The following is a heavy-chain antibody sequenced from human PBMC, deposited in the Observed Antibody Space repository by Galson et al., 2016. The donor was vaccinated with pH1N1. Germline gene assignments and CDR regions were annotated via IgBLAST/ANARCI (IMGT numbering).Heavy chain of an antibody. CDR2: FHHTDGT. Sequence: ETLSLTCTVSGGSISSDTYYWGWIRQPPGKGLEWIGSFHHTDGTYYNPSPKSRVTISVDTSKSQISLTLSSVSAVDTAMYYCARSAQWLLYSRFDPWGQGILVTVSS. CDR3: ARSAQWLLYSRFDP. V-gene: IGHV4-39*07. J-gene: IGHJ5*02. D-gene: IGHD6-19*01. CDR1: GGSISSDTYY.